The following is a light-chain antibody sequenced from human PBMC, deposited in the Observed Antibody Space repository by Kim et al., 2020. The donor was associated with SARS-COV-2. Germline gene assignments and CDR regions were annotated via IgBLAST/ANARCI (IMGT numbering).Light chain of an antibody. CDR2: GAS. CDR3: QQYARSPRT. CDR1: ETLKGTY. J-gene: IGKJ1*01. Sequence: EIMLTQSPGTLSLSPGERATLSCRASETLKGTYLVWYQQRPGQAPRRLIYGASNRAAGIPERFSGSVSGTTFTLTITRLEPEDFAVYYCQQYARSPRTFGQGTKVDIK. V-gene: IGKV3-20*01.